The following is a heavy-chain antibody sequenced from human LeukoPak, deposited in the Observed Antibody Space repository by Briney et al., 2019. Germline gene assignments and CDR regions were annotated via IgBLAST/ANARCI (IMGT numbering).Heavy chain of an antibody. Sequence: GGSLRLSCAASEFAFSSYWMGWVRQAPGKGLEWVANIKVDGSEKYYVDSVKGRFTISRDNAKNSLYLQMNSLRAEDTAVYYCARDRSPGNFDYWGQGTLVTVSS. V-gene: IGHV3-7*01. J-gene: IGHJ4*02. CDR2: IKVDGSEK. CDR3: ARDRSPGNFDY. D-gene: IGHD3-10*01. CDR1: EFAFSSYW.